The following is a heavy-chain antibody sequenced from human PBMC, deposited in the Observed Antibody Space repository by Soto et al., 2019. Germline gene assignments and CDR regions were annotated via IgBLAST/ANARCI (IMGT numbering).Heavy chain of an antibody. CDR1: GGSITSDYSC. J-gene: IGHJ4*02. D-gene: IGHD7-27*01. V-gene: IGHV4-30-4*01. Sequence: QVQLQESGPGLVKPSQTLSLTCTVSGGSITSDYSCWSWIRQPPGEGLEWIGHIFDSGTTYTNPSLRSQVAISLDTSKNHFSLTLSSVTGADTAVYYCARGPSGDKVHYWGQGALVTVSS. CDR2: IFDSGTT. CDR3: ARGPSGDKVHY.